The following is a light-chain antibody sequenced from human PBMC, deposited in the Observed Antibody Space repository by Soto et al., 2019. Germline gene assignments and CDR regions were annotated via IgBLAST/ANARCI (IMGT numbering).Light chain of an antibody. CDR2: DAS. CDR1: QSISSW. V-gene: IGKV1-5*01. CDR3: QQYNSYRMT. J-gene: IGKJ1*01. Sequence: DIQMTQSPSTLSASVGDRVTITCRASQSISSWLAWYQQKPGKAPKLLIYDASSLESGVPSRFSGSGSGTEFPLTISSLQPDDFATYYCQQYNSYRMTFGQGTKVEIK.